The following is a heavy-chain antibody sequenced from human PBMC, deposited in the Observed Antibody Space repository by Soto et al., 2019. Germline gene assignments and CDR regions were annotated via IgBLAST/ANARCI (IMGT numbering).Heavy chain of an antibody. CDR1: GGSFSGYY. D-gene: IGHD3-3*01. V-gene: IGHV4-34*01. J-gene: IGHJ6*02. Sequence: SETLSLTCAVYGGSFSGYYWSWIRQPPGKGLEWIGEINHSGSTNYNPSLKSRVTISVDTSKNQFSLKLSSVTAADTAVYYCARGIFITIFGVVHYYYGMDVWGQGTTVTVSS. CDR2: INHSGST. CDR3: ARGIFITIFGVVHYYYGMDV.